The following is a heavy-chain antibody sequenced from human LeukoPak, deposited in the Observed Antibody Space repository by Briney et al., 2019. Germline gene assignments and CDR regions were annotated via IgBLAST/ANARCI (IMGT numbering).Heavy chain of an antibody. CDR2: IKSRADGGTT. CDR1: GFTFSDYY. V-gene: IGHV3-15*05. CDR3: LIFPGR. Sequence: PGGSLRLSCAASGFTFSDYYMSWIRQAPGKGLEWVGRIKSRADGGTTGYAAPVEGRFSISRDDSENTLYLQMNSLQIDDTALYYCLIFPGRWGQGTLVTVSS. J-gene: IGHJ4*02. D-gene: IGHD3-3*01.